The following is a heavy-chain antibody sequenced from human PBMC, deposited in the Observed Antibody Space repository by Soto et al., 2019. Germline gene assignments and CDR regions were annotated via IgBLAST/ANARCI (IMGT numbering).Heavy chain of an antibody. J-gene: IGHJ4*02. D-gene: IGHD1-26*01. V-gene: IGHV3-11*06. CDR2: ISANNVYT. Sequence: PGGSLRLSCAASGFTFTNYYLRCIRQAPGKGLEWFSYISANNVYTNYADSVKGRFTISRDNGKNSVYLQMNGLRAEDTAVYYCARELEVGSYVYYFEFWGQGA. CDR1: GFTFTNYY. CDR3: ARELEVGSYVYYFEF.